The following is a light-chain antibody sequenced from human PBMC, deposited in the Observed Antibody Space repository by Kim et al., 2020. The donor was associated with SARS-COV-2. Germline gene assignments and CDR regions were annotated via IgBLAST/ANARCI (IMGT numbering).Light chain of an antibody. CDR1: QSLIYSGNNKNY. J-gene: IGKJ3*01. Sequence: IAMTQSPDSLAVSLGERATIKCKSSQSLIYSGNNKNYLSWYQQKRGQPPKLLIYWASIRESGVPDRFSGSGSGTDFTLTISSLQAEDVAVYYCQQYNSPSFTFGPGTKVDIK. CDR2: WAS. V-gene: IGKV4-1*01. CDR3: QQYNSPSFT.